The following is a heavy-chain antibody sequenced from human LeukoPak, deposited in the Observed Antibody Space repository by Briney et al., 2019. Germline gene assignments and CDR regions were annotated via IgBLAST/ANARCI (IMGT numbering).Heavy chain of an antibody. CDR3: ARGGAARPYYYMDV. CDR2: INHSGST. CDR1: GGSFSGYY. D-gene: IGHD6-6*01. Sequence: PSETLSLTCAVYGGSFSGYYWSWIRQPPGKGLEWIGEINHSGSTNYNPSLKSRVTISVDTSKNQFSLKLSSVTAADTAAYYCARGGAARPYYYMDVWGKGTTVTVSS. J-gene: IGHJ6*03. V-gene: IGHV4-34*01.